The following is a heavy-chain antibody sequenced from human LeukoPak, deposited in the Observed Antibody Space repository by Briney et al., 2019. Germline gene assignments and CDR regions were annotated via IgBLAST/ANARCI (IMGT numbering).Heavy chain of an antibody. CDR1: GLTFSSYG. CDR3: AKGGVVITTFDY. D-gene: IGHD3-22*01. V-gene: IGHV3-23*01. J-gene: IGHJ4*02. CDR2: ISGSGGTT. Sequence: GGSLRLSCAASGLTFSSYGMSWVRQAPGKGLEWVSAISGSGGTTYYADSVKGRFSISRDNSKNTLYLQMNSLRAEDTAVYYCAKGGVVITTFDYWGQGTLVTVSS.